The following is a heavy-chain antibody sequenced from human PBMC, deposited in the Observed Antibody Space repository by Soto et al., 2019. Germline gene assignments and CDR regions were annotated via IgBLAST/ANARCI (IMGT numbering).Heavy chain of an antibody. CDR1: GFTFTNYA. CDR2: IKSKAYDETT. V-gene: IGHV3-49*05. CDR3: STVGKWEILRVGSDY. D-gene: IGHD1-26*01. Sequence: EVQLVESGGGLVKPGRSLRLSCTTSGFTFTNYARSWFRQAPGKGLEWVGLIKSKAYDETTEYAASVKGRFTISRDDSKSIAYLQMDSLTTEDTAMYYCSTVGKWEILRVGSDYWGQGILVTVSS. J-gene: IGHJ4*02.